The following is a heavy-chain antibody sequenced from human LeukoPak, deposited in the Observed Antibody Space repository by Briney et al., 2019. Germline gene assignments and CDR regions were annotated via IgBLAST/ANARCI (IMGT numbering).Heavy chain of an antibody. CDR1: GESFTTIY. J-gene: IGHJ6*03. Sequence: PSETLSLTCAVYGESFTTIYWGWIRQTPGKGLEWIGEINHTGSTNYNPSLTRRVTISIDTSKNQFSLKLNSVTAADTAVYYCAKRVKVNFVGLFGEDNNYYYMDVWGKGTTVTVS. CDR3: AKRVKVNFVGLFGEDNNYYYMDV. D-gene: IGHD3-10*02. CDR2: INHTGST. V-gene: IGHV4-34*01.